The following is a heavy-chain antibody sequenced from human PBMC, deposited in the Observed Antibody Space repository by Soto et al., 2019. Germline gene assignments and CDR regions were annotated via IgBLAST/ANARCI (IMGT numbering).Heavy chain of an antibody. J-gene: IGHJ4*02. D-gene: IGHD2-2*02. CDR2: IYPGDSDT. Sequence: GEALKISCKASGYSFTNYWIGWVRQMPGKGLDWMGIIYPGDSDTRYIPSFQGQVTFSADMSINAAYLQWSSLQPSDSAIYYCARQQDCSSKSCYTRDYWGQGTLVTVSS. CDR1: GYSFTNYW. V-gene: IGHV5-51*01. CDR3: ARQQDCSSKSCYTRDY.